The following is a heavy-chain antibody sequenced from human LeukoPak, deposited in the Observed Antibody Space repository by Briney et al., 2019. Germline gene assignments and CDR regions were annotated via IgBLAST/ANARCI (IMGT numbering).Heavy chain of an antibody. V-gene: IGHV4-38-2*01. CDR2: INHSGST. D-gene: IGHD5-24*01. Sequence: SETLSLTCAVSGYSISSGYYWGWIRQPPGKGLEWIGEINHSGSTNYNPSLKSRVTISVDTSKNQFSLKLSSVTAADTAVYYCARGVATTSIDYWGQGTLVTVSS. CDR3: ARGVATTSIDY. J-gene: IGHJ4*02. CDR1: GYSISSGYY.